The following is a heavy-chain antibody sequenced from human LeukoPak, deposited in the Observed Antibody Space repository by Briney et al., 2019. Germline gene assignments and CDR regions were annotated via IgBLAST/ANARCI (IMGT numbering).Heavy chain of an antibody. Sequence: PRRSLRLSCAASGFTFSSYGMHWVRQAPGKGLEWVAVISYDGSNKYYADSVKGRFTISRDNSKNTLYLQMNSLRAEDTAVYYCAKGEITVTTFSSVFLDYWGQGTLVTVSS. CDR2: ISYDGSNK. J-gene: IGHJ4*02. D-gene: IGHD4-17*01. CDR1: GFTFSSYG. CDR3: AKGEITVTTFSSVFLDY. V-gene: IGHV3-30*18.